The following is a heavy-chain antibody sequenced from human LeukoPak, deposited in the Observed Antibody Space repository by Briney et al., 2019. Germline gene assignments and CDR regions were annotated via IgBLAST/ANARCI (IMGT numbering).Heavy chain of an antibody. CDR3: ARDGGYSNPYYYYYYYMDF. CDR1: GGSINNNHYY. J-gene: IGHJ6*03. CDR2: IYYSGST. V-gene: IGHV4-39*07. Sequence: SETLSLTCAVSGGSINNNHYYWGWIRQPPGKGLEWIGSIYYSGSTYYNPSLKSRVTISVDTSENHFSLKLSSVTAADTAVYYCARDGGYSNPYYYYYYYMDFWGKGTTVTISS. D-gene: IGHD4-11*01.